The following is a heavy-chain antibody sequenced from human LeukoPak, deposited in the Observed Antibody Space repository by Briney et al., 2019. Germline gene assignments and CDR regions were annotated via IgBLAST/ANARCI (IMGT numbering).Heavy chain of an antibody. J-gene: IGHJ4*02. CDR2: INHSGST. Sequence: GSLRLSCAASGFTFSSYAMSWARQAPGKGLEWIGEINHSGSTNYNPSLKSRVTISVDTSKNQFSLKLSSVTAADTAVYYCAREQGPYYDILTGYYGGLYFDYWGQGTLVTVSS. CDR3: AREQGPYYDILTGYYGGLYFDY. CDR1: GFTFSSYA. V-gene: IGHV4-34*01. D-gene: IGHD3-9*01.